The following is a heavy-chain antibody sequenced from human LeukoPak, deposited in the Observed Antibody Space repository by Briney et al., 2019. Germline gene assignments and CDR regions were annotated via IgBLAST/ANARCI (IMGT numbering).Heavy chain of an antibody. J-gene: IGHJ6*02. CDR1: GYTFTSYY. V-gene: IGHV1-46*01. CDR3: ARDPPYCSSTSCPPGMDV. D-gene: IGHD2-2*01. Sequence: ASVKVSCKASGYTFTSYYMHWVRQAPGQGLEWMGIINPSCGSTSYAQKFQGRVTMTRDTSTSTVYMELSSLRSEDTAVYYCARDPPYCSSTSCPPGMDVWGQGTTVTVSS. CDR2: INPSCGST.